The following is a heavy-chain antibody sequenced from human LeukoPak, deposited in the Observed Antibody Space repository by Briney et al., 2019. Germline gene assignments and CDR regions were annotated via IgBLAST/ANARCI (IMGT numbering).Heavy chain of an antibody. J-gene: IGHJ4*02. Sequence: PSETLSLTCSVSGDSISSNEWWSWVRQPPGKGLEWIGEVFHSVSTNYNPSLKSRVTISVDTSKNQFSLKLSSVTAADTAVYYCARGPYILTGYYIDYWGQGTLVTVSS. CDR1: GDSISSNEW. D-gene: IGHD3-9*01. V-gene: IGHV4-4*02. CDR3: ARGPYILTGYYIDY. CDR2: VFHSVST.